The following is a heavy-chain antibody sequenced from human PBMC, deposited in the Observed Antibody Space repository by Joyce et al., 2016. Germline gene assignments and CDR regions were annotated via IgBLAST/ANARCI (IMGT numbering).Heavy chain of an antibody. J-gene: IGHJ4*02. CDR2: LSSSSSYR. Sequence: EVQLVESGGGLVKPGGFLRVSCAASGFTFSSYSMSWGRQAPGKGLGWVSSLSSSSSYRKYTDSVKGRFTISRDNAKNSLYLQMNSLRVEDTAVYYCARSSYTNGIFDYWGQGTLVTVSS. V-gene: IGHV3-21*01. CDR3: ARSSYTNGIFDY. D-gene: IGHD2-8*01. CDR1: GFTFSSYS.